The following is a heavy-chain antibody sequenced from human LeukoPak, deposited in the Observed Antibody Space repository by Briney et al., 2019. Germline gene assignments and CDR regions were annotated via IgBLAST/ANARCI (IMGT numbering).Heavy chain of an antibody. CDR3: ASGYHYDSSGYYHPPEYFQH. CDR2: INTNTGNP. V-gene: IGHV7-4-1*02. CDR1: GYTFTNYA. D-gene: IGHD3-22*01. J-gene: IGHJ1*01. Sequence: ASVEVSCKPSGYTFTNYAVNWVRQAPGEGLEWMGWINTNTGNPTYAQGFTGRFVFSLDTSVSTAYLQISSLKAEDTAVYYCASGYHYDSSGYYHPPEYFQHWGQGTLVTVSS.